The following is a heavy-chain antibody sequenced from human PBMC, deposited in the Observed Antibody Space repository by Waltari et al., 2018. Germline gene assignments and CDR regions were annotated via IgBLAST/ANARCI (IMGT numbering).Heavy chain of an antibody. J-gene: IGHJ3*02. Sequence: QVQLQQWGAGLLKPSETLSLTCAVYGGSFSGYYWSWISQPPGKGLEWIGEINHSGSTNYNPSLKSRVTISVDTSKNQFSLKQSSVIAADTAVYYCARVGLVRPVRRGFDIWGQGTMVTVSS. D-gene: IGHD3-10*01. CDR2: INHSGST. CDR3: ARVGLVRPVRRGFDI. CDR1: GGSFSGYY. V-gene: IGHV4-34*01.